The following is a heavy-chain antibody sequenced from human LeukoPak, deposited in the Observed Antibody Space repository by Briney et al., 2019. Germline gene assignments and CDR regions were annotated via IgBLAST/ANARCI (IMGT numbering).Heavy chain of an antibody. D-gene: IGHD6-13*01. Sequence: GSLRLSCAASGFTLSSYTMNWVRQAPGKGLEWVSSISTSSSYIYYADSMKGRFTVSRDNAKNSLYLQMNSLRAEDTAVYYCASSEAPGTYFQHWGQGTLVTVSS. V-gene: IGHV3-21*01. J-gene: IGHJ1*01. CDR1: GFTLSSYT. CDR2: ISTSSSYI. CDR3: ASSEAPGTYFQH.